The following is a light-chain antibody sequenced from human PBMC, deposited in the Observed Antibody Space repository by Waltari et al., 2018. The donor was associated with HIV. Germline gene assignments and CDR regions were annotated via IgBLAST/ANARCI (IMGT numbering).Light chain of an antibody. Sequence: SSELTQAPSVSVSPGQTARITCSGDGLQKQYAYWYQQKSGQAPVLVIYNDKRPSGIPERVSGYSSGTMATLTISGAQVDDEGDYYCYSTDGSGSVVFGGGTKLTVL. CDR2: ND. CDR3: YSTDGSGSVV. J-gene: IGLJ2*01. V-gene: IGLV3-10*01. CDR1: GLQKQY.